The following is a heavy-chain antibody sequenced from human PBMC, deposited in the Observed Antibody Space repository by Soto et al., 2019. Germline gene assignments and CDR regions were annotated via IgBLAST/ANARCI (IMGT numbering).Heavy chain of an antibody. Sequence: PSETLSLTCTVSGGSISSYYWSWIRQPPGKGLEWIGYIYYSGSTNYNPSLKSRVTISVDTSKNQFSLKLSSVTAADTAVYYCARDREYYDFWSGYSGRYYYYGMDVWGQGTTVTVSS. J-gene: IGHJ6*02. CDR1: GGSISSYY. CDR2: IYYSGST. V-gene: IGHV4-59*01. CDR3: ARDREYYDFWSGYSGRYYYYGMDV. D-gene: IGHD3-3*01.